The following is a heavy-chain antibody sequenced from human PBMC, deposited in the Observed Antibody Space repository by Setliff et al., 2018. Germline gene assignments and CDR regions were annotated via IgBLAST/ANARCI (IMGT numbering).Heavy chain of an antibody. CDR1: GLTFSNYY. Sequence: GGSLRLSCAASGLTFSNYYMHWVRQAPGKGPVWVSRITSDGSSTTYADSVKGRFTISRDNAKSTLYLQLNSLRAEDTAVYYCARDVFCSGGSCDNWFDPWGQGTLVTVSS. J-gene: IGHJ5*02. CDR2: ITSDGSST. D-gene: IGHD2-15*01. V-gene: IGHV3-74*01. CDR3: ARDVFCSGGSCDNWFDP.